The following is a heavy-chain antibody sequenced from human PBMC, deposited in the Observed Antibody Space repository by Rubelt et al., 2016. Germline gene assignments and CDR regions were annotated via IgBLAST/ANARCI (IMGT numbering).Heavy chain of an antibody. D-gene: IGHD2-21*01. Sequence: EVHLVESGGAVVQPGGSLILSCAASGFTFDDYTMHWVRQIPGKGLEWISLIDPAGVATTYADSVNGRFTISRDNSRNALCMEMDSLKIEDSAFYFCAKEDTAVNYRWCSDSWGRGTLVTVSS. CDR3: AKEDTAVNYRWCSDS. CDR1: GFTFDDYT. J-gene: IGHJ4*02. V-gene: IGHV3-43*01. CDR2: IDPAGVAT.